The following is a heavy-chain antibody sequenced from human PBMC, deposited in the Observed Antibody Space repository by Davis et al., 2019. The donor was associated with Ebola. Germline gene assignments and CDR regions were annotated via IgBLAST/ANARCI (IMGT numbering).Heavy chain of an antibody. CDR3: ARDYYDSNGYLYYFDS. J-gene: IGHJ4*02. D-gene: IGHD3-22*01. Sequence: SETLSLTCTVSGGSISSHYWSWIRQPPGKGLEWIGFIYFSGSTNYNPSLKSRVTLSIDRSKNQFSLKLSSVTAADTAVYYCARDYYDSNGYLYYFDSWGQGTLVTVSS. V-gene: IGHV4-59*11. CDR1: GGSISSHY. CDR2: IYFSGST.